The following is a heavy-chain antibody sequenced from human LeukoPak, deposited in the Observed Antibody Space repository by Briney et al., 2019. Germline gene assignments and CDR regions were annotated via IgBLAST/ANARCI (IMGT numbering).Heavy chain of an antibody. V-gene: IGHV3-21*01. CDR2: ISSSSSYI. CDR1: GFTFSSYS. CDR3: ARDSYGDYPNWFDP. Sequence: PGGSLRLSCAASGFTFSSYSMNWVRQAPGKGLEWVSSISSSSSYIYYADSAKGRFTISRDNAKNSLYLQMNSLRAEDTAVYYCARDSYGDYPNWFDPWGQGTLVTVSS. J-gene: IGHJ5*02. D-gene: IGHD4-17*01.